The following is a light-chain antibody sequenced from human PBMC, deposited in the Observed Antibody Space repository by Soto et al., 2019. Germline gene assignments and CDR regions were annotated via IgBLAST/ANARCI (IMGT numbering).Light chain of an antibody. CDR2: TAS. CDR3: QQLYSYPVT. V-gene: IGKV1-9*01. J-gene: IGKJ4*01. Sequence: DIQLTQSPSFLSASVGDGVTITCRASQGISSDLAWYQQRPGKAPKLLIFTASILQNGVPSRFSGSGSGTEFTLTISSLQPEDFATYYCQQLYSYPVTFGGGTKVEIK. CDR1: QGISSD.